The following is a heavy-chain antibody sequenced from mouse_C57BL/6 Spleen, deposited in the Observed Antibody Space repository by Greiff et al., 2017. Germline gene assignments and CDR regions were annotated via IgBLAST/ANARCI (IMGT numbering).Heavy chain of an antibody. CDR3: ARGRTGDYFDY. J-gene: IGHJ2*01. D-gene: IGHD4-1*01. V-gene: IGHV1-64*01. CDR1: GYTFTSYW. Sequence: QVQLQQSGAELVKPGASVKLSCKASGYTFTSYWMHWVKQRPGQGLEWIGMIHPNSGSTNYNEKFKSKATLTVDKSSSTAYMQLSSLTSEDSAVYYCARGRTGDYFDYWGQGTTLTVSS. CDR2: IHPNSGST.